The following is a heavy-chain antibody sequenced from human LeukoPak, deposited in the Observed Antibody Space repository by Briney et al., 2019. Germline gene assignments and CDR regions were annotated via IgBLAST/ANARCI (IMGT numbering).Heavy chain of an antibody. CDR3: ARDGDDAFDI. CDR2: ISSSSGYI. V-gene: IGHV3-21*01. J-gene: IGHJ3*02. Sequence: GGSLRLSCAASGFTFSSYSMNWVRQAPGKGLEWVSSISSSSGYIYYADSMKGRFTIARDNAKNSLYLQMNSLRAEDTAVYYCARDGDDAFDIWGQGTMVTVSS. CDR1: GFTFSSYS. D-gene: IGHD2-21*01.